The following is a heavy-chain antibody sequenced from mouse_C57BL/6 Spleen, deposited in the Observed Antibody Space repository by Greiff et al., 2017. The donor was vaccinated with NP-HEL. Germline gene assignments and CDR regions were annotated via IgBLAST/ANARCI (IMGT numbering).Heavy chain of an antibody. CDR2: INPSSGDT. CDR3: ARGGYYDYDVTY. CDR1: GYTFTSYT. V-gene: IGHV1-4*01. J-gene: IGHJ3*01. Sequence: QVQLQQSGAELARPGASVKMSCKASGYTFTSYTMHWVKQRPGQGLEWIGYINPSSGDTKYNQKFKDKATLTADNSSNTAYLQLSSLTSEDSAVYYCARGGYYDYDVTYWGQGTLLTVSA. D-gene: IGHD2-4*01.